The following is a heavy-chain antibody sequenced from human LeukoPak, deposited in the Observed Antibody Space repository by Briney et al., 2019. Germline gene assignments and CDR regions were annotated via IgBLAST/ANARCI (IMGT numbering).Heavy chain of an antibody. CDR3: IVGAGRWLQFDY. V-gene: IGHV4-59*08. CDR2: IYYSGST. J-gene: IGHJ4*02. D-gene: IGHD5-24*01. CDR1: GGSISSYY. Sequence: SETLSLTCTVSGGSISSYYWSWIRQPPGKGLEWIGYIYYSGSTNYNPSLKSRVTISVDTSKNQFSLKLSSVTAADTAVYYCIVGAGRWLQFDYWGQGTLVTVSS.